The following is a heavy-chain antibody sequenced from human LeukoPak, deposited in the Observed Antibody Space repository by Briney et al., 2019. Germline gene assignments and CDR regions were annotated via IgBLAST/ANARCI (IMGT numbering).Heavy chain of an antibody. CDR3: ARDNYAGANWFDP. CDR2: IIPIFGTA. D-gene: IGHD1-7*01. J-gene: IGHJ5*02. V-gene: IGHV1-69*05. CDR1: GGTFSSYA. Sequence: RASVKVSCKASGGTFSSYAISWVRQAPGQGLEWMGGIIPIFGTANYAQKFQGRVTITTDESTSIAYMELSSLRSEDTAVYYCARDNYAGANWFDPWGQGTLVTVSS.